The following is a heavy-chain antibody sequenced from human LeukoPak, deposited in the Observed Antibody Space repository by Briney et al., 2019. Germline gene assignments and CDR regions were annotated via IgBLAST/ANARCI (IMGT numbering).Heavy chain of an antibody. J-gene: IGHJ6*04. Sequence: GGYLRLSCAASGFTFSNAWMSWVRHAPGKGLEWVGRIKSKTDGGTTDYAAPVKGRFTISRDDSKNTLYLQMNSLKTEDTAVYYCTTESSLPADLRGYYYYGMDVWGKGTTVTVSS. D-gene: IGHD2-2*01. CDR2: IKSKTDGGTT. CDR1: GFTFSNAW. CDR3: TTESSLPADLRGYYYYGMDV. V-gene: IGHV3-15*01.